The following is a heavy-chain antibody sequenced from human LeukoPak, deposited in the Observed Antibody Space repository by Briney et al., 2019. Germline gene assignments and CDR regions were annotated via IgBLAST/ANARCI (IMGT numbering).Heavy chain of an antibody. Sequence: GGSLRLSCAPSGFTFSSFAMNWVRQAPGKGLEWVSTIGSSGDSTYYADSVRGRFTISWDNSKNTMHLQMNNLRAEDTAFYYCARGSKDLDFWGQGTLVTVSS. CDR1: GFTFSSFA. CDR3: ARGSKDLDF. V-gene: IGHV3-23*01. D-gene: IGHD3-10*01. J-gene: IGHJ4*02. CDR2: IGSSGDST.